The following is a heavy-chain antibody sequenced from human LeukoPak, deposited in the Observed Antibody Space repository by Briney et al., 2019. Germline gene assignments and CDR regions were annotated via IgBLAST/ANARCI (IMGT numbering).Heavy chain of an antibody. Sequence: PGGSLRLSCAASGFTFSSYAMSWVRQAPGKGLEWVSAISGSGGGTYYADSVKGRFTISRDNSKNTLYLQMNSLRAEDTAVYYCAGLKQNCSSTSCYLDWFDPWGQGTLVTVSS. CDR3: AGLKQNCSSTSCYLDWFDP. J-gene: IGHJ5*02. D-gene: IGHD2-2*01. CDR1: GFTFSSYA. V-gene: IGHV3-23*01. CDR2: ISGSGGGT.